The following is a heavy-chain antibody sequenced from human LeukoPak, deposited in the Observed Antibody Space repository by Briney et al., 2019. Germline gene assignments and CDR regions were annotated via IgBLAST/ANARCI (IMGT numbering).Heavy chain of an antibody. CDR2: IIPMYGAA. D-gene: IGHD5-12*01. CDR3: ARHVDRDAFDI. Sequence: ASVKVSCKASGATFSSYAISWVRQAPGQGLEWMGGIIPMYGAASYAQKFQGRVTITADDSTSTAYMEVSSLRSEDTAVYYCARHVDRDAFDIWGQGTMVTVSS. J-gene: IGHJ3*02. CDR1: GATFSSYA. V-gene: IGHV1-69*01.